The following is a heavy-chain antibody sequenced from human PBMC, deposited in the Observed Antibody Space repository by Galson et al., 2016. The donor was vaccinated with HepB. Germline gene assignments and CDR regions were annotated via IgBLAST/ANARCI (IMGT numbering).Heavy chain of an antibody. CDR3: ARGGTLPKTNLYGMDV. Sequence: SVKVSCKASGYTFSNYDINWVRQAPGQGPEWMAWMNPKNGNTGYAQSFKARVTMTRDTSISTAYMELYSLTSEDTAVYFCARGGTLPKTNLYGMDVWGQGTTVTVSS. J-gene: IGHJ6*02. CDR2: MNPKNGNT. CDR1: GYTFSNYD. D-gene: IGHD2-8*01. V-gene: IGHV1-8*01.